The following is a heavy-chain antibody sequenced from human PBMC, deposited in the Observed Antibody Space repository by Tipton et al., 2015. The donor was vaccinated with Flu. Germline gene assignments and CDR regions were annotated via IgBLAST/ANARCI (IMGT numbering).Heavy chain of an antibody. J-gene: IGHJ5*02. CDR1: GGSISSYY. Sequence: TLSLTCTVSGGSISSYYWSWIRQPPGKGLEWIGYIYYSGSTNYNPSLKSRVTISVDTSKNQFSLKLSSVTAADTAVYYCARVGGDYRDTSGFIPWFDLWGQGTLVTVSS. D-gene: IGHD3-22*01. CDR2: IYYSGST. V-gene: IGHV4-59*01. CDR3: ARVGGDYRDTSGFIPWFDL.